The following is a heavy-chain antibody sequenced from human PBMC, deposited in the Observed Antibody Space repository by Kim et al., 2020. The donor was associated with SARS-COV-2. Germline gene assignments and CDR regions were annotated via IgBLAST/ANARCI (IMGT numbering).Heavy chain of an antibody. V-gene: IGHV1-2*02. CDR1: GYTFTGYY. CDR3: ARVEAAAAFDAFDI. Sequence: ASVKVSCKASGYTFTGYYMHWVRQAPGQGLEWMGWINPNSGGTNYAQKFQGRVTMTRDTSISTAYMELSRLRSDDTAVYYCARVEAAAAFDAFDIWGQGTMVTVSS. J-gene: IGHJ3*02. CDR2: INPNSGGT. D-gene: IGHD6-13*01.